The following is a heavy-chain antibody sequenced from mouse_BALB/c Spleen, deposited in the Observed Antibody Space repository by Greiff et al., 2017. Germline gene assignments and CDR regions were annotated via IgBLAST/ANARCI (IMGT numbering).Heavy chain of an antibody. CDR3: AREGDPDY. CDR2: ISDGGSYT. V-gene: IGHV5-4*02. J-gene: IGHJ2*01. CDR1: GFTFSDYY. Sequence: DVKLVESGGGLVKPGGSLKLSCAASGFTFSDYYMYWVRQTPEKRLEWVATISDGGSYTYYPDSVKGRFTISRDNAKNNLYLQMSSLKSEDTAMYYCAREGDPDYWGQGTTLTVSS.